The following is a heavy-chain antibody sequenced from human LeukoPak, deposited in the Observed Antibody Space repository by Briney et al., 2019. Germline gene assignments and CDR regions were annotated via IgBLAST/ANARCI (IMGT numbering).Heavy chain of an antibody. CDR3: AKGRTEGGTLAPDY. D-gene: IGHD2-15*01. CDR2: IIGGGGNT. Sequence: GGSLRLSCAASGFTFSSYAMTWVRQAPGEGLEWGSGIIGGGGNTYYTDSVRGRLSTSRDNSKNTLYLQINRLRAEDTAVYYCAKGRTEGGTLAPDYWGQGSLATAYS. CDR1: GFTFSSYA. J-gene: IGHJ4*02. V-gene: IGHV3-23*01.